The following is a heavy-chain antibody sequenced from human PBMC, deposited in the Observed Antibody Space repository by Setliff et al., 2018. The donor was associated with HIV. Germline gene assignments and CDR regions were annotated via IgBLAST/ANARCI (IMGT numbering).Heavy chain of an antibody. CDR2: IISILGTP. D-gene: IGHD2-15*01. CDR1: GYNFNNFG. CDR3: ARDFHVLGYCSADSCPYDASDV. J-gene: IGHJ3*01. Sequence: ASVKVSCKSSGYNFNNFGVSWVRQAPGQGLEWMGRIISILGTPNYSHKFQGRVTITADKSTTTTYMELSSLRSDDTAIYYCARDFHVLGYCSADSCPYDASDVWGQGTMVTVSS. V-gene: IGHV1-69*04.